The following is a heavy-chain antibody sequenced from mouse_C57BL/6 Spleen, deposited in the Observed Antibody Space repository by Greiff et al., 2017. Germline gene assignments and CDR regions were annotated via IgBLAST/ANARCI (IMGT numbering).Heavy chain of an antibody. CDR2: IYPGDGDT. D-gene: IGHD4-1*02. CDR3: ASVVPTGSGHFAY. J-gene: IGHJ3*01. CDR1: GYAFSSYW. V-gene: IGHV1-80*01. Sequence: QVQLQQSGAELVKPGASVKISCKASGYAFSSYWMNWVKQRPGKGLEWIGQIYPGDGDTNYNGKFKGKATLTADKSSSTAYMQLSSLTSEDSAFSFCASVVPTGSGHFAYWGQGTLVTVSA.